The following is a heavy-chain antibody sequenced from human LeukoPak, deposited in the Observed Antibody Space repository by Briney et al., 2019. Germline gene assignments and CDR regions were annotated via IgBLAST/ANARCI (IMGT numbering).Heavy chain of an antibody. J-gene: IGHJ6*02. Sequence: ASVKVSCKASGYTFTSYGISWVRQAPGQGLEWMGWISAYNGNTNYAQKLQGRVTMTTDTSTGTAYMELRSLRSDDTAVYYCARAPCYYGSRRLASCRMDVWGQGTTVTVSS. CDR3: ARAPCYYGSRRLASCRMDV. D-gene: IGHD3-10*01. CDR2: ISAYNGNT. V-gene: IGHV1-18*01. CDR1: GYTFTSYG.